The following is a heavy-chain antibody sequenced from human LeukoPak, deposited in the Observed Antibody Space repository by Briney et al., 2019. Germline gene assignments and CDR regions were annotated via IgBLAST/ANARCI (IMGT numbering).Heavy chain of an antibody. CDR1: GGTFINYA. V-gene: IGHV1-18*01. CDR2: ISAYNGNT. D-gene: IGHD3-10*01. Sequence: ASVKVSCKASGGTFINYAISWVRQAPGQGLEWMGWISAYNGNTNYAQKLQGRVTMTTDTSTSTAYMELRSLRSDDTAVYYCARGLLLWFGELFSPLDYWGQGTLVTVSS. J-gene: IGHJ4*02. CDR3: ARGLLLWFGELFSPLDY.